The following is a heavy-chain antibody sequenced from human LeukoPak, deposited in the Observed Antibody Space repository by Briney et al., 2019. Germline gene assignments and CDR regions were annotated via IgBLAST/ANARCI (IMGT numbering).Heavy chain of an antibody. CDR3: ARDRGYYDSSGYYYPWYFDL. V-gene: IGHV4-59*01. CDR1: GGSISSYY. D-gene: IGHD3-22*01. Sequence: SETLSLTCTVSGGSISSYYWSWIRQPPGKGLEWIGYIYYSGSTNYNPSLKSRVTISVDTSKNQFSLKLSSVTAADTAVYYCARDRGYYDSSGYYYPWYFDLWGRGTLVTVSS. CDR2: IYYSGST. J-gene: IGHJ2*01.